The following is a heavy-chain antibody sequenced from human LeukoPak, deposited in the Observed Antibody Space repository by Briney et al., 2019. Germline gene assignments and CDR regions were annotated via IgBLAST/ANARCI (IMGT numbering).Heavy chain of an antibody. CDR3: ARGYYDISVDPPTIDY. CDR1: GFTFSSAW. CDR2: VNQDGSGK. D-gene: IGHD3-9*01. J-gene: IGHJ4*02. V-gene: IGHV3-7*01. Sequence: GGSLRLSCAASGFTFSSAWMSWVRQAPGKGLEWVANVNQDGSGKYYVDSVKGRFTISKDNAKNSLYLQMNSLRAEDTAVYYCARGYYDISVDPPTIDYWGQGTLVTVSS.